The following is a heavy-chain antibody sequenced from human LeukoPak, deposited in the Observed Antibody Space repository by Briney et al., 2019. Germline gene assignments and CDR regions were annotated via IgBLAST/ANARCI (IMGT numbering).Heavy chain of an antibody. V-gene: IGHV4-39*01. J-gene: IGHJ6*03. CDR1: GGSISSSSYY. Sequence: SETLSLTCTVSGGSISSSSYYWGWIRQPPGKGLEGIGSIDYSGSTYYNPSLNSRVTISVDTSKNQFSLKLSSVTAADTAVYYCARLGIYDCWSANYYMDVWGKGTTVTVSS. CDR2: IDYSGST. D-gene: IGHD3-3*01. CDR3: ARLGIYDCWSANYYMDV.